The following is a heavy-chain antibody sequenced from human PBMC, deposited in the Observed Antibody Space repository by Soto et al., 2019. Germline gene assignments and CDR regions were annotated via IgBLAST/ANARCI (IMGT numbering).Heavy chain of an antibody. CDR1: GDSVSSVGYH. J-gene: IGHJ4*02. V-gene: IGHV4-30-4*01. CDR3: ARAPVGLDTISYFDY. Sequence: SETLSLTCTVSGDSVSSVGYHWAWLRRPPGKGLEWIGYIYNGGSTYYRPSLESRMHMSLDATRSHYSLRLTSVTAADTAVYFCARAPVGLDTISYFDYWGQGKLVTVSS. CDR2: IYNGGST. D-gene: IGHD3-3*01.